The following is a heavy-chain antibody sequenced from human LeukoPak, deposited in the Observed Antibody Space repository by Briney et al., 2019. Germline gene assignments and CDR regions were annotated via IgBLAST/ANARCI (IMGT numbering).Heavy chain of an antibody. CDR1: VGTFSSYA. V-gene: IGHV1-69*04. Sequence: SVKVSCKASVGTFSSYAISWVRQAPGQGLEWMGRIIPILGIANYAQKFQGRVTITADKSTSTAYMELSSLRSEDTAVYYCARVLSGIAVAGSFDPWGQGTLVTVSS. D-gene: IGHD6-19*01. CDR2: IIPILGIA. J-gene: IGHJ5*02. CDR3: ARVLSGIAVAGSFDP.